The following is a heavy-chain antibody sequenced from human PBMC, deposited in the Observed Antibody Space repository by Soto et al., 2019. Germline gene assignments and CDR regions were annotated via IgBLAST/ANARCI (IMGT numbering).Heavy chain of an antibody. V-gene: IGHV1-18*01. J-gene: IGHJ4*02. CDR1: GYVFTGWG. CDR3: ARDRAGLLEF. CDR2: VSAYDGAT. Sequence: QVQLVQSATEVVKPGASVRVSCKASGYVFTGWGISWVRQVPGQGLEWVGWVSAYDGATRSSEKLQGRISVPRDKSTSTVYIDLTNRRSDDAVVYYCARDRAGLLEFWGQGTLVTVSS. D-gene: IGHD3-10*01.